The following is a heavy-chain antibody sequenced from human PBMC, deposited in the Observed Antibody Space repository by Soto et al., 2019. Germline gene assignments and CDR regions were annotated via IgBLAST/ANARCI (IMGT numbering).Heavy chain of an antibody. V-gene: IGHV3-33*01. Sequence: QVQLVESGGGVVQPGRSLRLSCAASGFTFSSYGMQWVRQAPGKGLEWVAVTWYDGSNKDYADSVKGRFTISRDNSKNTLYLQMNSLRAEDTAVYYCAREMGSGSYYQPDYWGQGTLVTVYS. CDR1: GFTFSSYG. CDR3: AREMGSGSYYQPDY. D-gene: IGHD3-10*01. CDR2: TWYDGSNK. J-gene: IGHJ4*02.